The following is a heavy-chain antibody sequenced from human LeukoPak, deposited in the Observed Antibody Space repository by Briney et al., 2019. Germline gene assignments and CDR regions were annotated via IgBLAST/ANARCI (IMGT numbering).Heavy chain of an antibody. V-gene: IGHV3-23*01. D-gene: IGHD3-10*01. J-gene: IGHJ4*02. Sequence: GRSLRLSCAASGFTFSSYAMHWVRQAPGKGLEWVSAISGSGGSTYYADSVKGRFTISRDNSKNTLYLQMNSLRAEDTAVYYCASQQEELLSPVGNWGQGTLVTVSS. CDR2: ISGSGGST. CDR3: ASQQEELLSPVGN. CDR1: GFTFSSYA.